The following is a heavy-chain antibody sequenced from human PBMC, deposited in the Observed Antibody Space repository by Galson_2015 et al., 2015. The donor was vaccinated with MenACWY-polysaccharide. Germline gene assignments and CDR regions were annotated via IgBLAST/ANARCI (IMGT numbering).Heavy chain of an antibody. CDR1: GFTFTGHY. Sequence: SLRLSCAASGFTFTGHYMTWIRQAPGRGLEWVANIKGDGTEKNYADSLRGRFTISRDNPKNSVYLQMNSLRVEDTAVYYCARSGSTDYWGQGTLVTVSS. D-gene: IGHD2-15*01. J-gene: IGHJ4*02. CDR2: IKGDGTEK. V-gene: IGHV3-7*01. CDR3: ARSGSTDY.